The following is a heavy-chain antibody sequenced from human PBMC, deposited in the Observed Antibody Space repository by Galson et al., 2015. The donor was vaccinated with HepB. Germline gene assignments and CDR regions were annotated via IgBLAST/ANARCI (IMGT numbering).Heavy chain of an antibody. Sequence: SVKVSCKVSGYTLNKLSIHWVRQAPGKGLEWLGGFDPENGETIYAQTFEGRVTMTDDTSIDTAYMQLSSLRSEDTAIYYCASFSSDWSSYNFDYWGQGTLVSVSS. V-gene: IGHV1-24*01. CDR3: ASFSSDWSSYNFDY. CDR1: GYTLNKLS. D-gene: IGHD3-9*01. J-gene: IGHJ4*02. CDR2: FDPENGET.